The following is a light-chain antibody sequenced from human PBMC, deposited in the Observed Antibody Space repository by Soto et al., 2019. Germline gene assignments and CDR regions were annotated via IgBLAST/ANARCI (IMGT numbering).Light chain of an antibody. CDR3: QQYQNLWT. CDR2: GAS. CDR1: QSVSSTS. Sequence: IVFTQSPATPSLSPGERVTLSCGASQSVSSTSIAWYQHKPGLAPRLLVYGASRRATGIPDRFSGSGSGTDFTLTISRLEPEDFAVYYCQQYQNLWTFGQGTTVDIK. V-gene: IGKV3D-20*01. J-gene: IGKJ1*01.